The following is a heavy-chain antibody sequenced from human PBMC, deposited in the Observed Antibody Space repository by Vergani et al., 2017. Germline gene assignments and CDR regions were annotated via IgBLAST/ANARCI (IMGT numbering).Heavy chain of an antibody. D-gene: IGHD2-8*02. CDR1: GFTFSSYW. Sequence: EVQLVESGGALVQPGGSLRLSCAASGFTFSSYWMHWVRQVPGKGLMWVARIDEYGNRATYGDFETGRFTISRDNAKNTVFLQMNNLRADDAGVYYCVRTEYCTGIACNTRFDSWGQGALVTASS. V-gene: IGHV3-74*02. CDR3: VRTEYCTGIACNTRFDS. J-gene: IGHJ5*01. CDR2: IDEYGNRA.